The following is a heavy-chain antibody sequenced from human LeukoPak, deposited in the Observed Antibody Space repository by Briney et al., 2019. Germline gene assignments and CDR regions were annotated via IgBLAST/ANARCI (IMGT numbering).Heavy chain of an antibody. J-gene: IGHJ4*02. V-gene: IGHV3-30*03. CDR3: ARDGASSGWSRPPFDY. CDR1: GFTFSSYW. CDR2: ISYDGSNK. D-gene: IGHD6-19*01. Sequence: PGGSLRLSCAASGFTFSSYWMHWVRQAPGKGLEWVAVISYDGSNKYYADSVKGRFTISRDNAKNSLYLQMNSLRAEDTAVYYCARDGASSGWSRPPFDYWGQGTLVTVSS.